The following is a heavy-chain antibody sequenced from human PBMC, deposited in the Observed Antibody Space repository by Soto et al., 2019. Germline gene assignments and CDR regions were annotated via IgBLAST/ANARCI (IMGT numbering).Heavy chain of an antibody. CDR1: GGCVSSSSDY. D-gene: IGHD3-9*01. Sequence: SGCTYLACTVSGGCVSSSSDYWGWVRQPPVKGLEWIGSVYYSGSTYYNTSLESRVTIYVDKSKNQFSLKLMSLSAADTAVYYCGRLEGLATISHYFAYWGHGALVIVSP. J-gene: IGHJ4*01. CDR2: VYYSGST. CDR3: GRLEGLATISHYFAY. V-gene: IGHV4-39*01.